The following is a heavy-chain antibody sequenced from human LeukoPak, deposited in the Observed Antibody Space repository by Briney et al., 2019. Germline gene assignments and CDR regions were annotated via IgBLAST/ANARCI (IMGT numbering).Heavy chain of an antibody. CDR3: ARALDYYGSGSYHY. Sequence: SETLSLTCAVYGGSFSGYYWSWIRQPPGKGLEWIGEINHSGSTNYNPSLKSRVTISVDTSKNQFSLKLSSVTAADTAVYYCARALDYYGSGSYHYWGQGTLVTVSS. CDR1: GGSFSGYY. J-gene: IGHJ4*02. CDR2: INHSGST. V-gene: IGHV4-34*01. D-gene: IGHD3-10*01.